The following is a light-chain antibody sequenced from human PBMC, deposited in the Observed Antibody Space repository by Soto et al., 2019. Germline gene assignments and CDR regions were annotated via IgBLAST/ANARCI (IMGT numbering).Light chain of an antibody. CDR3: QQYDYLPYT. V-gene: IGKV1-33*01. CDR1: QDIKRN. J-gene: IGKJ2*01. CDR2: DAS. Sequence: DIQMTQSPSSLSASVGARVTITCQASQDIKRNMNWFQQRPGEAPQLLIYDASKLETGVPSRFSGGGSGTDFTFTITSLQPEDVATYFWQQYDYLPYTFGQGTKLEIK.